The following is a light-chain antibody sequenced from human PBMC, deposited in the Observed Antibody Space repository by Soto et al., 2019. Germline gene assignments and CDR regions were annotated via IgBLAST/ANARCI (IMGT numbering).Light chain of an antibody. CDR2: GAS. CDR3: QLYGSSPWT. J-gene: IGKJ1*01. Sequence: EIVLTQSPGTLSLSPGETATLSCRASESIASNYLAWYQQKPGQAPRLLMHGASSRAAVIPDRFSGSGSGTDFTLSITSLQPEDFAVYYCQLYGSSPWTSGQGTKVEIK. CDR1: ESIASNY. V-gene: IGKV3-20*01.